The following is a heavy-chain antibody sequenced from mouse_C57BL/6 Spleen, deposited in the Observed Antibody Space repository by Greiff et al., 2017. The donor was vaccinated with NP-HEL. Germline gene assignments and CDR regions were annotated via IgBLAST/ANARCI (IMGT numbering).Heavy chain of an antibody. V-gene: IGHV1-64*01. CDR2: IHPNSGST. J-gene: IGHJ4*01. CDR3: ARSRAITTAYYYAMDY. D-gene: IGHD1-2*01. Sequence: VQLQQPGAELVKPGASVKLSCKASGYTFTSYWMHWVKQRPGQGLEWIGMIHPNSGSTNYNEKFKSKATLTVDKSSSTAYMQLSSLTSEDAAVDYCARSRAITTAYYYAMDYWGQGTSVTVSS. CDR1: GYTFTSYW.